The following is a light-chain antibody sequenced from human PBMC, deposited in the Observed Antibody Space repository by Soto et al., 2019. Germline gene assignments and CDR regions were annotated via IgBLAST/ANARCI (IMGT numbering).Light chain of an antibody. V-gene: IGKV3-15*01. Sequence: EIVMTQSPATLSGSPGERATLSCRASQSLSSNLAWYQQKPGQAPRLLIHGASTRATGFPARFSGSGSGTEFTLTISSLQSEDFAVYYCQQYNNWPYTFGQGTKVEIK. CDR3: QQYNNWPYT. CDR1: QSLSSN. CDR2: GAS. J-gene: IGKJ2*01.